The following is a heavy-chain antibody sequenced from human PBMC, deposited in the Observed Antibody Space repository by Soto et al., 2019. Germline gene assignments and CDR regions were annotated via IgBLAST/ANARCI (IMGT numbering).Heavy chain of an antibody. CDR3: AKCAGYYYGTGSYYDYFDY. CDR2: ISGTAGST. J-gene: IGHJ4*02. CDR1: GFTFTTYA. Sequence: GSLRLSCAASGFTFTTYAMSWVRQAPGKGLEWVSAISGTAGSTYYTDSVKGRFTISRDNSKNTLYLQMNSLRAEDTAVYYCAKCAGYYYGTGSYYDYFDYWGQGTLVTVSS. D-gene: IGHD3-10*01. V-gene: IGHV3-23*01.